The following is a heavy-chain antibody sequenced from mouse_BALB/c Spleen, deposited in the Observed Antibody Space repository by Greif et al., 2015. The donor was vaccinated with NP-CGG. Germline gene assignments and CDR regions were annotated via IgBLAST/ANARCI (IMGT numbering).Heavy chain of an antibody. V-gene: IGHV1-7*01. Sequence: QVQLQQSGAELAKPGASVKMSCKASGYTFTSYWMHWVKQRPGQGLEWIGYINPSTGYTEYNQKFKDRATLTADKSSSTAYMQLSSLTSEDSAAYYCARDYGSFAYWGQGTLVTVSA. D-gene: IGHD1-2*01. CDR2: INPSTGYT. CDR3: ARDYGSFAY. CDR1: GYTFTSYW. J-gene: IGHJ3*01.